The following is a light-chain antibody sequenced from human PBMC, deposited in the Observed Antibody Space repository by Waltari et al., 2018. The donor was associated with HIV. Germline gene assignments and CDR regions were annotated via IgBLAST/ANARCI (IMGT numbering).Light chain of an antibody. CDR1: PANIGANF. CDR3: AVLDDTLGGGV. Sequence: QSVLTQPPSASGTPGQKVTLSCSGGPANIGANFVFWFQQFPGTAPKLLIYRDNLRHSGVPARFSGSKSGTSASLTISGLRSDDEAHYFCAVLDDTLGGGVFGGGTKLTVL. V-gene: IGLV1-47*01. CDR2: RDN. J-gene: IGLJ2*01.